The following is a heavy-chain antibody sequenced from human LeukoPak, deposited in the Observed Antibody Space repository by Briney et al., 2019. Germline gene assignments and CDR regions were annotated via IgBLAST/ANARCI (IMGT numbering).Heavy chain of an antibody. Sequence: SETLSLTCTVSGGSISSYYWSWIRQPPGKGLEWIGYIYYSGSTNYNPSLKSRVTISVDTSKNQFSLKLSSVTAVDTAVYYCARRARITGTTNWFDPWGQGTLVTVSS. CDR2: IYYSGST. D-gene: IGHD1-7*01. J-gene: IGHJ5*02. CDR3: ARRARITGTTNWFDP. CDR1: GGSISSYY. V-gene: IGHV4-59*08.